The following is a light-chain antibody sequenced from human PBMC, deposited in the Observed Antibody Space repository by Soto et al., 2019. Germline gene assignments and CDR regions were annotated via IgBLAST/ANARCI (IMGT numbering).Light chain of an antibody. V-gene: IGKV1-5*03. CDR2: KAS. CDR3: QQYSSYYMYT. J-gene: IGKJ2*01. Sequence: DIQMTQSPSTLSASVGDRVTITCRASQSISDWLAWYQQKPGQAPKLLIYKASSLESGVPSRFSGSGSGTEFTLTISSLQPDDVATYYCQQYSSYYMYTFGQGTKVEIK. CDR1: QSISDW.